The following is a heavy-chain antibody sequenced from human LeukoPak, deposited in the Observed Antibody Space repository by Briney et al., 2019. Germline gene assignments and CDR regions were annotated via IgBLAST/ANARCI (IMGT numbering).Heavy chain of an antibody. V-gene: IGHV4-39*07. J-gene: IGHJ4*02. D-gene: IGHD3-22*01. CDR2: IYSSGST. Sequence: PSETLSLTCFVSGDSISSSSYYWGWIRQPPGKDLEWIGSIYSSGSTYYNPSLESRVTISVDTSTNQFSLRLSSVTAADTAVYYCARRTPNYYDSNGYMDYWGQGTLVTVSS. CDR3: ARRTPNYYDSNGYMDY. CDR1: GDSISSSSYY.